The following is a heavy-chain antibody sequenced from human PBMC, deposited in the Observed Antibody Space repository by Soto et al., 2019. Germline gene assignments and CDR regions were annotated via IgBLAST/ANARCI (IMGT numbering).Heavy chain of an antibody. CDR1: GDSFSNYY. CDR2: IYYSGST. V-gene: IGHV4-59*01. J-gene: IGHJ2*01. D-gene: IGHD6-19*01. CDR3: ARDPGYSSGWPGDFDL. Sequence: PSETLSLTCTVSGDSFSNYYWSWIRQPPGKGLEWIGYIYYSGSTNYNPSLKSRVSMSIDTSKNQFSLKLNSVTAADTAGYYCARDPGYSSGWPGDFDLWGRGTLVTVSS.